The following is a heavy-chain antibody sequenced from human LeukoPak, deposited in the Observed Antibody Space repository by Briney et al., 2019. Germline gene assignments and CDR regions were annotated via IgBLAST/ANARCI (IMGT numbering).Heavy chain of an antibody. D-gene: IGHD2-2*01. CDR2: IYYSGST. Sequence: PSETLSLTCTVSGGSISSSSYYWGWIRQPPGKGLEWIGSIYYSGSTYYNPSLKSRVTISVDTSKNQFSLKLSSVTAADTAVYYCARQVVPAATPDAFDIWGQGTMVTVSS. V-gene: IGHV4-39*01. CDR1: GGSISSSSYY. J-gene: IGHJ3*02. CDR3: ARQVVPAATPDAFDI.